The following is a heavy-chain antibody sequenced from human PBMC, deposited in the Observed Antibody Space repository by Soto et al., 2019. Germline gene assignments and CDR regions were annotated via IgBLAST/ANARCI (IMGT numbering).Heavy chain of an antibody. Sequence: PGGSLRLSCAASGFTFSSYEMNWVRQAPGKGLEWVSYISSSGSTIYYADSVKGRFTISRDNAKNSLYLQMNSLRAEDTAVYYCARVGRYSSSGYYYYYGMDVWGQGTTVTVSS. CDR3: ARVGRYSSSGYYYYYGMDV. CDR1: GFTFSSYE. CDR2: ISSSGSTI. J-gene: IGHJ6*02. D-gene: IGHD6-6*01. V-gene: IGHV3-48*03.